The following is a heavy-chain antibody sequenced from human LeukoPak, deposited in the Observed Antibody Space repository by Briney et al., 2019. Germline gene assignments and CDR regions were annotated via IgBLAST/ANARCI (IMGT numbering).Heavy chain of an antibody. J-gene: IGHJ4*02. Sequence: PGGSLRLSCAASGFTFSSYAMDWVRQAPGKGLEWGAIISYDGSNKYYADSVKGRFTISRDNSKNTLYLQMNSLRAEDTAVYYCARDPLYTNSPPSYFDYWGQGTLVTVSS. CDR2: ISYDGSNK. CDR1: GFTFSSYA. D-gene: IGHD2-2*02. CDR3: ARDPLYTNSPPSYFDY. V-gene: IGHV3-30-3*01.